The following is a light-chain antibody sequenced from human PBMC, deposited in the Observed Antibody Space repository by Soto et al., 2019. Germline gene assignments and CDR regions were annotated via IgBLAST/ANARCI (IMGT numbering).Light chain of an antibody. V-gene: IGLV2-14*01. J-gene: IGLJ3*02. Sequence: QSALTQPASVSGSPGQSITISCTGTSSDVGGYKYVSWYQQHPGKAPKLMIYEVSNRPSGVSNRFSGSKSGNTASLTISGLQAEDEADYYCSSYTSRSTWVFGGGTKVTV. CDR3: SSYTSRSTWV. CDR2: EVS. CDR1: SSDVGGYKY.